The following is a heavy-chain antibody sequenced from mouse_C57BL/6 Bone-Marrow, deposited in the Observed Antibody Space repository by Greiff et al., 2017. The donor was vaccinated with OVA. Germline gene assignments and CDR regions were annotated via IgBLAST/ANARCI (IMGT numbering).Heavy chain of an antibody. D-gene: IGHD2-3*01. CDR2: IWRGGST. CDR3: AKRGIYDGYYWYFDV. Sequence: VQLQQSGPGLVQPSQSLSITCTVSGFSLTSYGVHWVRQSPGKGLEWLGVIWRGGSTDYNAAFMSRLSITKDNSKSQVFFKMNSLQADDTAIYYCAKRGIYDGYYWYFDVWGTGTTVTVSS. CDR1: GFSLTSYG. V-gene: IGHV2-5*01. J-gene: IGHJ1*03.